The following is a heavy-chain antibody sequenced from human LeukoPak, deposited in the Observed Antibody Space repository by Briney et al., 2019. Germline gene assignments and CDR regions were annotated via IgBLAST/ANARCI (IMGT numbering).Heavy chain of an antibody. V-gene: IGHV1-8*03. CDR2: MNPNSGNT. J-gene: IGHJ4*02. Sequence: ASVKVSCKASGYTFTSYDINWVRQATGQGLEWMGWMNPNSGNTGYAQKFQGRVTITRNTSISTAYMELSSLRSEDTAVYYCARSRGGSTYYDYVWGSYRYGFDYWGQGTLVTVSS. CDR3: ARSRGGSTYYDYVWGSYRYGFDY. CDR1: GYTFTSYD. D-gene: IGHD3-16*02.